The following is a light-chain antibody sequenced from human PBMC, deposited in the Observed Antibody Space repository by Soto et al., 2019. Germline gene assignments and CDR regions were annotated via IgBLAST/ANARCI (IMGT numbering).Light chain of an antibody. V-gene: IGKV3-15*01. CDR3: QIFNDWPFT. Sequence: EIVMTQSPATLSVSPGERVTLSCRASESLSTYLAWYQQKPGQAPRLLIYGASTKATGIPARFSGSGSETDFTLTISSLQSEDFAVYYCQIFNDWPFTFGQGTKLEI. J-gene: IGKJ2*01. CDR1: ESLSTY. CDR2: GAS.